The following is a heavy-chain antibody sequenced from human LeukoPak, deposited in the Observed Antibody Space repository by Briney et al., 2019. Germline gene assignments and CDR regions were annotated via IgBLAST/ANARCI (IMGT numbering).Heavy chain of an antibody. D-gene: IGHD3-10*01. Sequence: PSETLSLTCTVSGGSISSYYWSWIRQPPGKGLEWMGYIYYSGSTNYNPSLKSRVTISVDTSKNQFSLKLSSVTAADTAVYYCARHHYYGSGSYPPYYYYGMDVWGQGTTVTVSS. CDR2: IYYSGST. V-gene: IGHV4-59*08. CDR1: GGSISSYY. J-gene: IGHJ6*02. CDR3: ARHHYYGSGSYPPYYYYGMDV.